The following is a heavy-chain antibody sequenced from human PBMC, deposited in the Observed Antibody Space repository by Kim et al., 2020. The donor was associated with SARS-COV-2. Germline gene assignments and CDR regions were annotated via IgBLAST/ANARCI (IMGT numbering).Heavy chain of an antibody. D-gene: IGHD4-17*01. V-gene: IGHV3-23*01. CDR2: IYGSGAST. J-gene: IGHJ4*02. CDR3: AKDRQVDGYWPCDY. Sequence: GGSLRLSCVGSGFTFSTYSMSWVRQAPGKGLEWVSSIYGSGASTFYADSVKGRFTISRDNSKNTVFLQMNSLRAEDTAVYYCAKDRQVDGYWPCDYWGQGTQVTVSS. CDR1: GFTFSTYS.